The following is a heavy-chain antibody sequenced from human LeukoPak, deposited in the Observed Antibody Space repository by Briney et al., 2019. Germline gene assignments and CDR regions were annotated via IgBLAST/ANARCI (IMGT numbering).Heavy chain of an antibody. D-gene: IGHD3-3*01. CDR2: IRYDERNK. J-gene: IGHJ4*02. CDR3: ARGLRFLEWLLYLGGDYFDY. CDR1: GFTFSGYG. Sequence: PGGSLRLSCAASGFTFSGYGMHWVRQAPGKGLEWVTFIRYDERNKYYADSVKGRFTISRDNSKNTLYLQMNSLRAEDTAVYYCARGLRFLEWLLYLGGDYFDYWGQGTLVTVSS. V-gene: IGHV3-30*02.